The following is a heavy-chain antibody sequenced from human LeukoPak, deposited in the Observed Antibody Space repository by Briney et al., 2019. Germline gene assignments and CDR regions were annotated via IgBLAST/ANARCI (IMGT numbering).Heavy chain of an antibody. J-gene: IGHJ5*02. CDR3: ARLRYHLANWVDP. Sequence: GESLKISCKGSGYSFTDYWIGWVRQMPGKGLEWMGIIYPGGSDTRYSPSFQGQVTISADKSISTAYLQWTSLKASDTAMYYCARLRYHLANWVDPWGQGTLVTVSS. CDR1: GYSFTDYW. D-gene: IGHD2-2*01. V-gene: IGHV5-51*01. CDR2: IYPGGSDT.